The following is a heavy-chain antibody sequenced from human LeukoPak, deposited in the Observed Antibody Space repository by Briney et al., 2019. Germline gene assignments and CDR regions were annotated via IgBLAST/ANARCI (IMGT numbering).Heavy chain of an antibody. CDR3: ARGEAYYYDSSGYHPFDY. J-gene: IGHJ4*02. Sequence: DSVKGRFTVSRDNGKNSLFLQMSSLRAEDTAVYYCARGEAYYYDSSGYHPFDYWGQGTLVTVSS. V-gene: IGHV3-21*04. D-gene: IGHD3-22*01.